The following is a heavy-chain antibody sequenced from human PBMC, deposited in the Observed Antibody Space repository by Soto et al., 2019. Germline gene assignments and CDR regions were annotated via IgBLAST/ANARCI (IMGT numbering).Heavy chain of an antibody. CDR2: INHSGST. V-gene: IGHV4-31*03. D-gene: IGHD3-9*01. CDR1: GGSISSGGYY. CDR3: ARGRDDIVTIRMYNWFDP. J-gene: IGHJ5*02. Sequence: SETLSLTCTVSGGSISSGGYYWSGIRQNPGRGREWIGEINHSGSTNYNPSLKSRVTISVDTSKNQFSLKLSSVTAADTAVYYCARGRDDIVTIRMYNWFDPWGQGTLVTVSS.